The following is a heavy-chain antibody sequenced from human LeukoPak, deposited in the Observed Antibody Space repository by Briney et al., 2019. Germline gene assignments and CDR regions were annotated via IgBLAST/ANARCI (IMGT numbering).Heavy chain of an antibody. J-gene: IGHJ5*02. D-gene: IGHD2-15*01. CDR1: GYTFNTYG. CDR2: ISGYNGKT. CDR3: ARAGAVVDNWFDP. Sequence: ASVKVSCEASGYTFNTYGITWVRQAPGQGLGWMGWISGYNGKTKCAQKLQDRVTMTTDTSTTTAYMELRSLTSDDTAVYYCARAGAVVDNWFDPWGQGTLVTVSS. V-gene: IGHV1-18*01.